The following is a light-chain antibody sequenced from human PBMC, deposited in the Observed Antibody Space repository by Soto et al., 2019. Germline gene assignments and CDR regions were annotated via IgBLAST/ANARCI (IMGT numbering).Light chain of an antibody. CDR2: DAS. V-gene: IGKV1-5*01. CDR3: QHYNSPPPA. CDR1: QSIDIW. Sequence: DIQMTQSPSTLSASVGDRVTITCRASQSIDIWLAWYQQKSGKAPKLLMYDASTLERGVSSRFSGSGSGTVFTPTSSSLQPDDLATYYCQHYNSPPPAFGQGTKVEI. J-gene: IGKJ1*01.